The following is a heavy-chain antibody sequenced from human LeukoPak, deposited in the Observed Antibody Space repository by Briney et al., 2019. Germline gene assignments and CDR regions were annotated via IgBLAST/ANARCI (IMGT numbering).Heavy chain of an antibody. D-gene: IGHD4-23*01. CDR3: AKDPWVGTPGYYFDY. CDR1: GFTFSSYG. J-gene: IGHJ4*02. CDR2: ISYDGSNK. Sequence: PGGSLRLSCAASGFTFSSYGMHWVRQAPGKGLERVAVISYDGSNKYYADSEKGRFTISRDNSKNTLYLQMNSLRAEDTAVYYCAKDPWVGTPGYYFDYWGQGTLVTVSS. V-gene: IGHV3-30*18.